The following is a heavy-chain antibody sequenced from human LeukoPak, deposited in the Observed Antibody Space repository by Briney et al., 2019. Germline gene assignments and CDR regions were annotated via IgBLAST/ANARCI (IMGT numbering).Heavy chain of an antibody. CDR3: AMRSGSYSNIDY. D-gene: IGHD1-26*01. V-gene: IGHV4-38-2*02. J-gene: IGHJ4*02. CDR1: GYSISSGYY. Sequence: SETLSLTCTVSGYSISSGYYWGWIRQPPGKGLEWIGSIYHTGSTNYNPSLKSRVTISVDKSKNQFSLNLSSVTAADTAVYCCAMRSGSYSNIDYWGQGTLVTVSS. CDR2: IYHTGST.